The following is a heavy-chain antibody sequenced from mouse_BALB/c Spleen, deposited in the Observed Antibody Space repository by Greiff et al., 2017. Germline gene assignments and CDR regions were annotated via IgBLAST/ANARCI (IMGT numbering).Heavy chain of an antibody. CDR2: IDTSDSYT. CDR3: AICGNHGEYAMDD. CDR1: GYTFTDYW. V-gene: IGHV1-69*01. J-gene: IGHJ4*01. D-gene: IGHD2-1*01. Sequence: QVQLQQPGAELVMPGASVKMSCKASGYTFTDYWMHWVKQRPGQGLEWIGAIDTSDSYTSYNQKFKGKATLTVDESSSTAYMQLSSLTSVDSAVYYRAICGNHGEYAMDDWGQGTTVTASS.